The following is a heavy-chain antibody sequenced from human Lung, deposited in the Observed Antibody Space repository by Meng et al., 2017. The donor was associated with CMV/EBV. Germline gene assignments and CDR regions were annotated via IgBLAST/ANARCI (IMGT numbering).Heavy chain of an antibody. D-gene: IGHD2-21*01. CDR3: AADSLGCGGECYYPFDF. CDR2: IVPVVLIP. Sequence: SVXVSXXASRGTFSNYAISWVRQAPGQGLEWMGAIVPVVLIPSYPRKFQGRVTITADKSTTTAYMELRSLRSEDTAVYYCAADSLGCGGECYYPFDFWGRGTLVTVSS. CDR1: RGTFSNYA. J-gene: IGHJ4*02. V-gene: IGHV1-69*10.